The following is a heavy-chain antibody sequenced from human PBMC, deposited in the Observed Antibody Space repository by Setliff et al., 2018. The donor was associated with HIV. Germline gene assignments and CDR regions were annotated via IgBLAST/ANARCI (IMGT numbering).Heavy chain of an antibody. V-gene: IGHV4-31*03. CDR2: IHYSGIT. CDR1: GGSITSGSHY. CDR3: VRGSTSHTGAFDI. D-gene: IGHD2-2*01. J-gene: IGHJ3*02. Sequence: PSETLSLTCTVSGGSITSGSHYWSWIRQHPGKGLEWIGYIHYSGITYYKPSLKSRVTISIDTSKNQFSLKLTSVTAADTAIYLCVRGSTSHTGAFDIWGQGTMVTVSS.